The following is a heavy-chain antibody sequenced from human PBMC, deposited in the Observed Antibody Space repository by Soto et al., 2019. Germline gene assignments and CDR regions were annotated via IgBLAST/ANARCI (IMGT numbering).Heavy chain of an antibody. V-gene: IGHV3-72*01. Sequence: PGGSLRLSCAASGFTFSDHYMDWVRQAPGKGLEWVGRTRKKTNSYSTEYAASVKGRFTISRDDSKNSLYLQMNSLKTEDAAVYYCTKVGSGFNYDDWGQGPLVTVSS. CDR3: TKVGSGFNYDD. D-gene: IGHD5-12*01. CDR1: GFTFSDHY. CDR2: TRKKTNSYST. J-gene: IGHJ4*02.